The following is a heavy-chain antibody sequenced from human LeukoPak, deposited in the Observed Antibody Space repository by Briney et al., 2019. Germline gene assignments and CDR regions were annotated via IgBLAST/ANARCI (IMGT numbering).Heavy chain of an antibody. D-gene: IGHD5-18*01. Sequence: VAVVSYDGSNKYYADSVKGRFTISRDNSKNTLYLQMNSLRAEDTAVYYCARTWIQLWFPDYWGQGTLVTVSS. CDR3: ARTWIQLWFPDY. J-gene: IGHJ4*02. CDR2: VSYDGSNK. V-gene: IGHV3-30*01.